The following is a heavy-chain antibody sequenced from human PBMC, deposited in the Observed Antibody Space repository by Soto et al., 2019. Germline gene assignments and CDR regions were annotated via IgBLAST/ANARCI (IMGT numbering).Heavy chain of an antibody. J-gene: IGHJ5*02. CDR1: GGSFSGYY. D-gene: IGHD4-17*01. V-gene: IGHV4-34*01. CDR2: ISHVGDT. Sequence: SETLSLTCAVYGGSFSGYYWSWIRQPPGKGLEWIGEISHVGDTNYNPSHKSRVTVSVDTSKNQFSMKLNSVTAADTAVYYCARARDGDFSYNWFDPWGQGTPVTVSS. CDR3: ARARDGDFSYNWFDP.